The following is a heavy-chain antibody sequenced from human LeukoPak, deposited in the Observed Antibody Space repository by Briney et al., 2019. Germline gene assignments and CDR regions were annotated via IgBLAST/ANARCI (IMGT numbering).Heavy chain of an antibody. D-gene: IGHD5-18*01. V-gene: IGHV3-48*01. CDR1: GFTLSSYS. Sequence: GGSLRLSSAASGFTLSSYSMNWVRQAPGKGLEWVSYISSSSSTIYYADSVKGRFTISRDNAKNSLYLQMNSLRAEDTAVYYCARDPARGYSYGALYWGQGTLVTVSS. J-gene: IGHJ4*02. CDR3: ARDPARGYSYGALY. CDR2: ISSSSSTI.